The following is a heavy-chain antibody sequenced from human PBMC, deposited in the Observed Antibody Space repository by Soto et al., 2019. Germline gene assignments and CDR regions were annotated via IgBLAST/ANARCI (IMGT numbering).Heavy chain of an antibody. J-gene: IGHJ4*02. D-gene: IGHD3-3*01. CDR1: GYNFAGYW. Sequence: GESLKISCKGSGYNFAGYWIAWVRQMPGKGLELMGIIYPSDSDTRYRPSFQGQVTISADKSISSAYLQWSSLRASDTAMYYCARGGVSTRTFDYWGQGTPVTLSS. CDR3: ARGGVSTRTFDY. CDR2: IYPSDSDT. V-gene: IGHV5-51*01.